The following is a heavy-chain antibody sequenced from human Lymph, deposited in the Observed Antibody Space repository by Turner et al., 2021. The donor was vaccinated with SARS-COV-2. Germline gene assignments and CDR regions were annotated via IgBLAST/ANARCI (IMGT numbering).Heavy chain of an antibody. Sequence: EVQLLESGGGLAQPGGSLRPAGAASGCTFSSYAMSWVRQAPGKGLECVSAISGSGGSTYFADSVKGRFTISRDHSNNTLYLQMNSLRAEDTAVYYCAKEGDTAMVNFDYWGQGTLVTVSS. D-gene: IGHD5-18*01. CDR2: ISGSGGST. J-gene: IGHJ4*02. V-gene: IGHV3-23*01. CDR1: GCTFSSYA. CDR3: AKEGDTAMVNFDY.